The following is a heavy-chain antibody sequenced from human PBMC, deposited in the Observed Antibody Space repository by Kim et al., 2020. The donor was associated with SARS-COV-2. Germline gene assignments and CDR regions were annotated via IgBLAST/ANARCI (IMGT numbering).Heavy chain of an antibody. V-gene: IGHV5-51*01. J-gene: IGHJ3*02. CDR2: IYPGDSDT. CDR1: GYNFNTYW. CDR3: ARDMTGYGAFDI. D-gene: IGHD3-9*01. Sequence: GESLKISCKGSGYNFNTYWIGWVRQMPGKGLEYMGIIYPGDSDTRYSPSFQGHVTISADKSISTAYLQWSSLWASDTAMYYCARDMTGYGAFDIWRQGTMFTVSS.